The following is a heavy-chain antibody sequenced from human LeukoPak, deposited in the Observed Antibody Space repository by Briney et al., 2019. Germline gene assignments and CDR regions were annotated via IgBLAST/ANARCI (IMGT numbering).Heavy chain of an antibody. D-gene: IGHD3-22*01. CDR2: ITPIFDTA. CDR3: AREWGLESSGYYYAY. V-gene: IGHV1-69*13. CDR1: GGTFSRFT. J-gene: IGHJ4*02. Sequence: SMKVSCKASGGTFSRFTISWVRQAPGQGFEWMGGITPIFDTANFAQKFQGRVSITADESTSTAFMELSSLRSEDTAVYYCAREWGLESSGYYYAYWGQGTLVTVSS.